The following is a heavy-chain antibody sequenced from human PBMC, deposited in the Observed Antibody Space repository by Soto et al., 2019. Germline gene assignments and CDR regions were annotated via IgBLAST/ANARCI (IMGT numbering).Heavy chain of an antibody. V-gene: IGHV3-30*18. D-gene: IGHD3-16*02. CDR1: GFTFSSYG. J-gene: IGHJ2*01. CDR3: AKGADYDYVWGSYRNWYFDL. Sequence: QVQLVESGGGVVQPGRSLRLSCAASGFTFSSYGMHCVRQAPGKGLEWVAVISYDGSNKYYADSVKGRFTISRDNSKNTLYLQMNSLRAEDTAVYYCAKGADYDYVWGSYRNWYFDLWGRGTLVTVSS. CDR2: ISYDGSNK.